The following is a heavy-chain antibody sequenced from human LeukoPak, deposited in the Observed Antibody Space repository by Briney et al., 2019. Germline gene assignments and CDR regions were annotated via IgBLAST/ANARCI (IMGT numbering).Heavy chain of an antibody. D-gene: IGHD1-26*01. CDR1: GFTFSTYA. J-gene: IGHJ4*02. Sequence: PGGSLRLPCEASGFTFSTYAMSWVRQAPGKGLEWVSDISGSGDSANHADSVTGRFTISRDNSKNTLNLRMDSLRAEDTAVYYCAKVGSYYDLDYWGQGTLVTVSS. V-gene: IGHV3-23*01. CDR2: ISGSGDSA. CDR3: AKVGSYYDLDY.